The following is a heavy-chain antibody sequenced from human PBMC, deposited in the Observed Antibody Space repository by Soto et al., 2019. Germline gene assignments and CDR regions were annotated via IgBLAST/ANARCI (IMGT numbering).Heavy chain of an antibody. CDR3: ARVPLPSVAAADVYYFDY. J-gene: IGHJ4*02. CDR2: VFYSGST. CDR1: GGSVRSGRYY. V-gene: IGHV4-61*01. D-gene: IGHD6-25*01. Sequence: LSLTCTVSGGSVRSGRYYWSWIRQPPGKGLEWIGYVFYSGSTRYNPSLNSRVTISVDTSKNQFSLKLTSVTAADTAMYYCARVPLPSVAAADVYYFDYWGQGTLVTVSS.